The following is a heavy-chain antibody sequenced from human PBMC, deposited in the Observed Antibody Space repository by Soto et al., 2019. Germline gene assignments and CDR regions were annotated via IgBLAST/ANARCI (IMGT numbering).Heavy chain of an antibody. Sequence: PGETLKISCKGSGYSFTSYWIGWVRQMPGKGLEWMGIIYPGDTDTRYSPSFQGQVTISADKSISTAYLQWRSLKDSDTATYYCARANPQLLYDAWDYYYYGMDVWGQGTTVTVSS. D-gene: IGHD2-2*02. CDR3: ARANPQLLYDAWDYYYYGMDV. CDR2: IYPGDTDT. J-gene: IGHJ6*02. V-gene: IGHV5-51*01. CDR1: GYSFTSYW.